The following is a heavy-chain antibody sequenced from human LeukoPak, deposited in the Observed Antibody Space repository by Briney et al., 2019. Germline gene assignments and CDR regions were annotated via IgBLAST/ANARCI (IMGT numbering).Heavy chain of an antibody. V-gene: IGHV1-2*02. CDR3: ARDVAATIDY. CDR2: INPTSGGT. Sequence: ASVKVSCKASGYTFTDYYIQWMRQAPGQGLEWMGWINPTSGGTDYAQKFQGRVTMTRDTPITTAYMELSGPRSDDTAVYYCARDVAATIDYWGQGTLVTVSS. D-gene: IGHD2-21*01. J-gene: IGHJ4*02. CDR1: GYTFTDYY.